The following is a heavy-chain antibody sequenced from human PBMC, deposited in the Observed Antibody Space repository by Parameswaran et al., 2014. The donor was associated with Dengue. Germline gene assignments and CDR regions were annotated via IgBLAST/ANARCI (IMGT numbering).Heavy chain of an antibody. V-gene: IGHV2-70*01. Sequence: PGKALEWLALICWDDNKYYSTSLKTRLTISKDTSKNQVVLTMTSMDPVDTATFYCARTAMYYDVLTGSLFPYFFDAWGQGTLVTVSS. CDR3: ARTAMYYDVLTGSLFPYFFDA. CDR2: ICWDDNK. J-gene: IGHJ4*02. D-gene: IGHD3-9*01.